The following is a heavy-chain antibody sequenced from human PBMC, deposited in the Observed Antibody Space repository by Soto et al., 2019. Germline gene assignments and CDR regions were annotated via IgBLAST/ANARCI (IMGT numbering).Heavy chain of an antibody. CDR3: ARDTNGLHY. CDR1: GLIFSNYK. V-gene: IGHV3-74*01. CDR2: INTDGSIT. D-gene: IGHD2-2*01. J-gene: IGHJ4*02. Sequence: EVQLVESGEGLVQPGGSLRLSCAASGLIFSNYKMHWVRQAQGKGLVWVSRINTDGSITDYADSVKGRFTVSRDNAKNTMYLQMNSLTVDDTAVYFCARDTNGLHYWGQGTLVTVSS.